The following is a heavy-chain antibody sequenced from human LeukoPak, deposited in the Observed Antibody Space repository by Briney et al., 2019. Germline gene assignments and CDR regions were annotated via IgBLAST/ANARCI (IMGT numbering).Heavy chain of an antibody. J-gene: IGHJ3*02. Sequence: KFQGRVTITRDTSASTACMELSSLRSEDTAVYYCARDHGSSKEDDAFDIWGQGTMVTVSP. D-gene: IGHD6-13*01. V-gene: IGHV1-3*01. CDR3: ARDHGSSKEDDAFDI.